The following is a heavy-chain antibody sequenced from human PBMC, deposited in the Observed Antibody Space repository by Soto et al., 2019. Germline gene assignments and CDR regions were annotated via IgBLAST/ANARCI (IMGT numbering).Heavy chain of an antibody. V-gene: IGHV4-39*07. CDR3: ARTYYYRSGTYFAWFDP. Sequence: SETLSLTCTVSGGSISSGGYYWSWIRQPPEKGLEWIGQINHSGSTYYNPLLKSRVTISVDTPKNQFSLKLSSVTAADTAVYFCARTYYYRSGTYFAWFDPWGQGTLVTVSS. J-gene: IGHJ5*02. D-gene: IGHD3-10*01. CDR2: INHSGST. CDR1: GGSISSGGYY.